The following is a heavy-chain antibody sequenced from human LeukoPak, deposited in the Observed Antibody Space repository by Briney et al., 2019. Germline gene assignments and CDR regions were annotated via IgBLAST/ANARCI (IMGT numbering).Heavy chain of an antibody. V-gene: IGHV4-59*08. CDR1: GGSISNYY. D-gene: IGHD5-18*01. J-gene: IGHJ3*02. CDR2: IYYSGST. CDR3: ARQRDTAHAFDI. Sequence: SETLSLTCTVSGGSISNYYWSWIRQPPGKGLEWIGYIYYSGSTNYNPSLKSRVTISVDTSKNQFSLKLSSVTAADTAVYYCARQRDTAHAFDIWGQGTMVTVSS.